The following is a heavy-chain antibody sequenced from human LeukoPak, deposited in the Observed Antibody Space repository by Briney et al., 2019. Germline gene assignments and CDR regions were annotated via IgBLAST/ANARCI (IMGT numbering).Heavy chain of an antibody. Sequence: ASVKVSCKASGYTFTSYGISWVRQAPGQGLEWMGWISAYNGNTNYAQKLQGRVTMTTDTSTSTAYMELRSLTSDDTAMYYCARSGRGTYYYFDLWGQGKLVSVSS. V-gene: IGHV1-18*01. J-gene: IGHJ4*02. D-gene: IGHD5-12*01. CDR2: ISAYNGNT. CDR3: ARSGRGTYYYFDL. CDR1: GYTFTSYG.